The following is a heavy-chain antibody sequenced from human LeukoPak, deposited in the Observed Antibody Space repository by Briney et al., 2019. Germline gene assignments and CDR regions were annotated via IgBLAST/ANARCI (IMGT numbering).Heavy chain of an antibody. CDR1: GGTFSSYA. CDR2: MIPIFGTA. J-gene: IGHJ4*02. V-gene: IGHV1-69*05. Sequence: ASVKVSCKASGGTFSSYAISWVRQAPGQGLEWMGGMIPIFGTANYAQKFQGRVTITTDESTSTAYMELSSLRSEDTAVYYCARATDSGSYNVDYWGQGTLVTVSS. D-gene: IGHD3-10*01. CDR3: ARATDSGSYNVDY.